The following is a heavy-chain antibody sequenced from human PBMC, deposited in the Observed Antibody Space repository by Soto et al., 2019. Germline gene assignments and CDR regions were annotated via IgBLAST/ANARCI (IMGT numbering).Heavy chain of an antibody. V-gene: IGHV3-30*04. CDR3: ARDRDSSYFPPPYSFDS. D-gene: IGHD4-4*01. CDR1: AFTFRSYT. CDR2: ISYDGSKT. J-gene: IGHJ4*02. Sequence: QVQLVESGGGVVQPGRSLRLSCAASAFTFRSYTMHWVSQAPGKGLEWVATISYDGSKTNYADSVRGRFTMSRDNSKSTLVLQMDSLRPEDTAVYSCARDRDSSYFPPPYSFDSWGQGTMVTVSS.